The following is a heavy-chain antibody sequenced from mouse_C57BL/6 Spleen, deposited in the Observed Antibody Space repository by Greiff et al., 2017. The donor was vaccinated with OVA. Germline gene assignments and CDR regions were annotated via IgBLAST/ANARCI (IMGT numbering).Heavy chain of an antibody. D-gene: IGHD1-1*01. Sequence: EVQRVESGGGLVKPGGSLKLSCAASGFTFSSYAMSWVRQTPEKRLEWVATISDGGSYTYYPDNVKGRFTISRDNAKNNLYLQMSHLKSEDTAMYYCARDTTVVATNFDYWGQGTTLTVSS. V-gene: IGHV5-4*01. CDR1: GFTFSSYA. CDR3: ARDTTVVATNFDY. CDR2: ISDGGSYT. J-gene: IGHJ2*01.